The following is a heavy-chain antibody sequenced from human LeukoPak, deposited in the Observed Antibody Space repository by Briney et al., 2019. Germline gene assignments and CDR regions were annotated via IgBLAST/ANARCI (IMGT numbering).Heavy chain of an antibody. V-gene: IGHV3-53*01. CDR1: GFTFSSYA. CDR3: ARGLSHLDY. D-gene: IGHD2/OR15-2a*01. CDR2: IYSGGNT. J-gene: IGHJ4*02. Sequence: GGSLRLSCAASGFTFSSYAMSWVRQVPGKGLEWVSVIYSGGNTDYANSVKGRFTISRDNYKNTVYLQMNRLRAEDTAVYHCARGLSHLDYWGQGTLVTVSS.